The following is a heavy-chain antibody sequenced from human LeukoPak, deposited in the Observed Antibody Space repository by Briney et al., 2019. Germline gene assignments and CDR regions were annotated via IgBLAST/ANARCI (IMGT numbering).Heavy chain of an antibody. V-gene: IGHV1-18*01. J-gene: IGHJ5*02. CDR2: ISVYNGNT. Sequence: GASVKVSCKASGYTFTSHGITWVRQAPGQGLEWMGWISVYNGNTNYAQKVQARVTMTTDTSTSTAYMELRSLRSDDTAVYHCASAPRGTAIPYELPAGPWGQGTLVTVSS. CDR1: GYTFTSHG. D-gene: IGHD1-1*01. CDR3: ASAPRGTAIPYELPAGP.